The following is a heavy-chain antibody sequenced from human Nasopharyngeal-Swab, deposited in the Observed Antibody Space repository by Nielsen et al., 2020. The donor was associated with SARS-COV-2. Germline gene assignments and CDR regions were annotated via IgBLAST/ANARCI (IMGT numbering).Heavy chain of an antibody. CDR2: INPNSGGT. V-gene: IGHV1-2*06. J-gene: IGHJ4*02. Sequence: ASVKVSCKASGYTFTGYYMHWVRQAPGQGLEWVGRINPNSGGTNYAQKFQGRVTMTRDTSISTAYMELSRLRSDDTAVYYCAREMYYDSSGYYYVRGGDFDYWGQGTLVTVSS. D-gene: IGHD3-22*01. CDR1: GYTFTGYY. CDR3: AREMYYDSSGYYYVRGGDFDY.